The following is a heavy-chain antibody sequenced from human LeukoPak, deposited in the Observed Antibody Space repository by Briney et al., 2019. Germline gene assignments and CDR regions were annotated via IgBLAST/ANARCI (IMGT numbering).Heavy chain of an antibody. D-gene: IGHD1-26*01. CDR3: AREKYSGSYYH. V-gene: IGHV4-34*01. Sequence: PSETLSLTCAVYGGSFSGYYWSWLRQPPGKGLEWIGEINHSGSTNYNPSLKSRVTISVDTSKNQFSLKLSSVTAADTAVYYCAREKYSGSYYHWGQGTLVTVSS. J-gene: IGHJ5*02. CDR1: GGSFSGYY. CDR2: INHSGST.